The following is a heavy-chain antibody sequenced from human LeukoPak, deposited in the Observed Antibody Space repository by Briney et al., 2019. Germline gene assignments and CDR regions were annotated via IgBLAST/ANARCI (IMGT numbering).Heavy chain of an antibody. Sequence: PSETLSLTCTVSGGSISSSSYYWGWIRQPPGKGLEWIGSIYYSGSTYYNPSLKSRVTISVDTSKNQFSLKLSSVTAADTAVYYCARASSSSWSYYYYYYMDVWGKGTTVTVSS. CDR1: GGSISSSSYY. V-gene: IGHV4-39*07. CDR3: ARASSSSWSYYYYYYMDV. J-gene: IGHJ6*03. CDR2: IYYSGST. D-gene: IGHD6-13*01.